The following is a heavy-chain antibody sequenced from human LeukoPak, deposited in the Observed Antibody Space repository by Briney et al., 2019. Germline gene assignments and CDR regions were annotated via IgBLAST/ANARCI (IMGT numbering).Heavy chain of an antibody. Sequence: ASVKVSCKVSGDTLTELSMHWVRQAPGKGLEWMGGFYPEDGETIYAQKFQGRVTMTEDTSTDTAYMELSSLRSEDTAVYYCATGLMTTVVTAGYDYWGQGTLVTVSS. CDR1: GDTLTELS. J-gene: IGHJ4*02. V-gene: IGHV1-24*01. CDR3: ATGLMTTVVTAGYDY. D-gene: IGHD4-23*01. CDR2: FYPEDGET.